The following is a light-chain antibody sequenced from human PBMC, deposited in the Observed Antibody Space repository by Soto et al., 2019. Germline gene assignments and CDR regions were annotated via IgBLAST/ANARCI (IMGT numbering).Light chain of an antibody. CDR3: SSYAGSNNVI. J-gene: IGLJ2*01. V-gene: IGLV2-8*01. CDR1: SSDVGSYNY. CDR2: EVS. Sequence: QSALTQPPSASGSPGQSVTISCTGASSDVGSYNYVSWYQQHPGKAPKLLIYEVSKRPSGVPDRFSGSKSGNTASLTVSGLQSEDEADYYCSSYAGSNNVIFGGETKLTVL.